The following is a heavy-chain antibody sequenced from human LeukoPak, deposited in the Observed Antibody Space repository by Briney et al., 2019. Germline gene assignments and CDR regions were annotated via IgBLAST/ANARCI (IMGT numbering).Heavy chain of an antibody. J-gene: IGHJ4*02. Sequence: GGSLRLSCAASGFTFSSYAMHWVRQAPGKGLEWVAVISYDGSNKYYADSVKGRFTISRDNSKNTLYLQMNRLRAEDTAVYYCAKDLGDSSGWYESNFDYWGQGTLVTVSS. CDR3: AKDLGDSSGWYESNFDY. CDR1: GFTFSSYA. CDR2: ISYDGSNK. D-gene: IGHD6-19*01. V-gene: IGHV3-30*04.